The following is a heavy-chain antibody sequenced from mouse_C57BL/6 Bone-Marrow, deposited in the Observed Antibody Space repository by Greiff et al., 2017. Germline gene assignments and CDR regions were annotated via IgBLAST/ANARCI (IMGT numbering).Heavy chain of an antibody. J-gene: IGHJ1*03. D-gene: IGHD2-4*01. V-gene: IGHV1-69*01. CDR1: GYTFTSYW. CDR3: ASSYYDYDEYFDV. Sequence: VQLQQSGAELVMPGASVKLSCKASGYTFTSYWMHWVKQRPGQGLEWIGVIDPSDSYTTSNQKVKGKSTLTVDKSSSTAYMQLSSLTSEDSAVYYCASSYYDYDEYFDVWGTGTTVTVSS. CDR2: IDPSDSYT.